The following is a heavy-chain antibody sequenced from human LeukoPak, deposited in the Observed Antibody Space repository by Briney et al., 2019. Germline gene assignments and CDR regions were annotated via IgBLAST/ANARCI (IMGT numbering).Heavy chain of an antibody. CDR3: ARNYYDSSGYYYHDY. CDR2: IWYDGSNK. CDR1: GFTFSSYG. V-gene: IGHV3-33*08. Sequence: GGSLRLSCAASGFTFSSYGMYWVRQAPGKGLEWVAVIWYDGSNKYYADSVKGRFTISRDNSKNTLYLQMNSLRAEDTAVYYCARNYYDSSGYYYHDYWGQGTLVTVSS. D-gene: IGHD3-22*01. J-gene: IGHJ4*02.